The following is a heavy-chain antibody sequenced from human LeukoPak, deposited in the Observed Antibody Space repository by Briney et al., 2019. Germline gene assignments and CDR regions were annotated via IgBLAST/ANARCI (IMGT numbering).Heavy chain of an antibody. CDR1: GYTFTDHY. J-gene: IGHJ4*02. V-gene: IGHV7-4-1*02. CDR2: INTNTGNP. CDR3: ASTYSSSWYGTYYFDY. Sequence: ASVKVSCKTSGYTFTDHYIHWVRQAPGQGLEWMGWINTNTGNPTYAQGFTGRFVFSLDTSVSTAYLQISSLKAEDTAVYYCASTYSSSWYGTYYFDYWGQGTLVTVSS. D-gene: IGHD6-13*01.